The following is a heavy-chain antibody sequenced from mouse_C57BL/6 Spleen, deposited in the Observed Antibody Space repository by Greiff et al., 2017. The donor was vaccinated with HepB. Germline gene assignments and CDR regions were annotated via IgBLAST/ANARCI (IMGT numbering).Heavy chain of an antibody. CDR3: TRELPFAD. V-gene: IGHV14-4*01. CDR1: GFNIKDDY. D-gene: IGHD1-3*01. CDR2: IDPENGDT. Sequence: VQLQQSGAELVRPGASVKLSCTASGFNIKDDYMHWVKQRPEQGLEWIGWIDPENGDTEYASKFQGKATITADTSSNTAYLQLSSLTSEDTAVYYCTRELPFADWGQGTLVTVSA. J-gene: IGHJ3*01.